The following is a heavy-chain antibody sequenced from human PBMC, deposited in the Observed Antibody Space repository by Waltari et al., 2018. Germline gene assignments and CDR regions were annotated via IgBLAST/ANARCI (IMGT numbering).Heavy chain of an antibody. J-gene: IGHJ4*02. V-gene: IGHV1-2*02. CDR3: ARTYQSGSYSDY. CDR2: INTRNGGT. CDR1: GYPFTSYY. Sequence: QVQLVQSGAEVKKPGASVKVSCKTSGYPFTSYYTHWVRQAPGQGLEWMGWINTRNGGTNYAQKYQGRVTMTRDTSISTAYMELSRLISNDTAVYYCARTYQSGSYSDYWGQGTPVTVSS. D-gene: IGHD1-26*01.